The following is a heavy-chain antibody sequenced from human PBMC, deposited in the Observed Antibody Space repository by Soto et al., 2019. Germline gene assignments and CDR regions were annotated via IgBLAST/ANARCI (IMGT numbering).Heavy chain of an antibody. V-gene: IGHV1-69*13. CDR1: GGTFSSYA. Sequence: ASVKVSCKASGGTFSSYAISWVRQAPGQGLEWMGGIIPIFGTANYAQKFQGRVTITADESTSTAYMELSSLRSEDTAVYYCARDRVAVAGDYYYYGMDVWGQGTTVTVSS. CDR2: IIPIFGTA. CDR3: ARDRVAVAGDYYYYGMDV. J-gene: IGHJ6*02. D-gene: IGHD6-19*01.